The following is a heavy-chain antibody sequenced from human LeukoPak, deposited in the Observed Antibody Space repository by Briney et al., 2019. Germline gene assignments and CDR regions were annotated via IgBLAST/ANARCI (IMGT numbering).Heavy chain of an antibody. V-gene: IGHV3-11*06. D-gene: IGHD6-6*01. Sequence: LSLTCIVSGVSISSGDYYWGWIRQPPGKGLEWVSSISSSSSYIYYADSVKGRFTISRDNAKNSLYLQMNSLRAEDTAVYYCARFYSSSPHFDYWGQGTLVTVSS. CDR3: ARFYSSSPHFDY. J-gene: IGHJ4*02. CDR2: ISSSSSYI. CDR1: GVSISSGDYY.